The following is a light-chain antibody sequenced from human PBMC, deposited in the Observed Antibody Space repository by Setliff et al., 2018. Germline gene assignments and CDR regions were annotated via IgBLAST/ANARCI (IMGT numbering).Light chain of an antibody. CDR2: DVS. Sequence: QSALAQPASVSGPPGQSITISCSGTSSDVGSYDFVSWYQQHAGKAPKLIIYDVSNRPSGVSNRFSGSKAGNTASLTISGLQADDEADYYCSSYTSSSTYVFGTGTKVTVL. J-gene: IGLJ1*01. CDR1: SSDVGSYDF. CDR3: SSYTSSSTYV. V-gene: IGLV2-14*03.